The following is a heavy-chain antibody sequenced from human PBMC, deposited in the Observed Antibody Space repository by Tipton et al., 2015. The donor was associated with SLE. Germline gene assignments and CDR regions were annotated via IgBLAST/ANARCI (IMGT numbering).Heavy chain of an antibody. CDR3: ARGRRQLAPFVY. Sequence: TLSLTCTVSGGSISSYYWSWIRQPPGKGLEWIGYIYYSGSTNYNPSLKSRVTISVDTSKNQFSLKLSSVTAADTAVYYCARGRRQLAPFVYWGQGTLVTVSS. V-gene: IGHV4-59*12. CDR1: GGSISSYY. CDR2: IYYSGST. D-gene: IGHD6-13*01. J-gene: IGHJ4*02.